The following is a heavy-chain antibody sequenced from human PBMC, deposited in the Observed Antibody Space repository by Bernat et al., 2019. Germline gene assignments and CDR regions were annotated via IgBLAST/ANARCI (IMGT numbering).Heavy chain of an antibody. CDR3: AQGRSSGTASCYNY. J-gene: IGHJ4*02. D-gene: IGHD2-2*02. Sequence: EVQLLESGGGLVQPGGSLRLSCAASGFTFSSYAMSWVRQAPGKGLEWVSGISGSGESTYYADSVKGRFTISRDNSKNTLYLQMDSLRAEDRAVYYCAQGRSSGTASCYNYWGQGTLITVSS. V-gene: IGHV3-23*01. CDR1: GFTFSSYA. CDR2: ISGSGEST.